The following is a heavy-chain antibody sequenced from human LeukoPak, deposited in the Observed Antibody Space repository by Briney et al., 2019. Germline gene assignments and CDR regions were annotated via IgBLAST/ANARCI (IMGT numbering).Heavy chain of an antibody. V-gene: IGHV3-11*03. CDR2: ISSSGTYT. D-gene: IGHD6-19*01. CDR1: GFTVSDYY. CDR3: AGYTSGKYSLDC. J-gene: IGHJ4*02. Sequence: GGSLRLSCAASGFTVSDYYMTWIRQAPGKGLEWVSFISSSGTYTNHADSVKGRFTISRDNAENSLYLQMNSLRAEDTAVYYCAGYTSGKYSLDCWGQGALVTVSS.